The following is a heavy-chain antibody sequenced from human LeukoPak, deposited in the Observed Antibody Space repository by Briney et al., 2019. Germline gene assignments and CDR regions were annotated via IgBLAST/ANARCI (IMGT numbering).Heavy chain of an antibody. CDR1: GGSISSSSYY. CDR2: IYYSGST. J-gene: IGHJ4*02. Sequence: PSETLSPTCTVSGGSISSSSYYWGWIRQPPGKGLEWIGSIYYSGSTYYNPSLKSRVTISVDTSKNQFSLKLSSVTAADTAVYYCARDKYSGKHFDYWGQGTLVTVSS. V-gene: IGHV4-39*07. D-gene: IGHD3-10*01. CDR3: ARDKYSGKHFDY.